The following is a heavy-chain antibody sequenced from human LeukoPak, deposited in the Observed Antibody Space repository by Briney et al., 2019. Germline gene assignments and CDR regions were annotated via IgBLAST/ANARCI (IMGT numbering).Heavy chain of an antibody. J-gene: IGHJ4*02. D-gene: IGHD3-10*02. Sequence: GGSLRLSCAASGFTFSSYGMSWVRQAPGKGLEWVSAISGSGGSTYYADSVKGRFTISRDNSKNTLYLQMNSLRAEDTAVYYCAKDNYYVTYYFDYWGQGTLVTVSS. CDR2: ISGSGGST. V-gene: IGHV3-23*01. CDR1: GFTFSSYG. CDR3: AKDNYYVTYYFDY.